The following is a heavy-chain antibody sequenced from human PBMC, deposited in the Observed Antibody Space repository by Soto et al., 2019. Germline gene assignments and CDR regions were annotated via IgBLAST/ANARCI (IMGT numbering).Heavy chain of an antibody. CDR2: INHSGST. J-gene: IGHJ6*02. D-gene: IGHD3-10*01. CDR1: GRSFSGYY. CDR3: AREDYYGSGSYYRPAYYYYGMDV. Sequence: KPSETLSLTCAVYGRSFSGYYWSWIRQSPGKGLEWIGEINHSGSTNYNPSLKSRVTISVDTSKNQFSLKLSSVTAADTAVYYCAREDYYGSGSYYRPAYYYYGMDVWGQGTTVTVSS. V-gene: IGHV4-34*01.